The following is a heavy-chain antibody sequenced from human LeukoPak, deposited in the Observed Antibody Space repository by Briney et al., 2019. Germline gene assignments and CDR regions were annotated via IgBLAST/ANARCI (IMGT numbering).Heavy chain of an antibody. V-gene: IGHV4-39*01. CDR3: ARHGHCSGGSCYFDY. D-gene: IGHD2-15*01. CDR1: GGSISSSSYY. Sequence: SETLSLTCTVSGGSISSSSYYWGWIRQPPGKGLEWIGSIYYSGSTNYNPSLKSRVTISVDTSKNQFSLKLSSVTAADTAIYYCARHGHCSGGSCYFDYWGQGTLVTVSS. CDR2: IYYSGST. J-gene: IGHJ4*02.